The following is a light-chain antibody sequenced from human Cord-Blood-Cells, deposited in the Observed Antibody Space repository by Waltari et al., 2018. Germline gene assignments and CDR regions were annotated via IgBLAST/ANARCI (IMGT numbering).Light chain of an antibody. J-gene: IGLJ1*01. CDR3: SSYTSSSTHV. Sequence: QSALTQPASVSGSPGPSITTSSPGPSIHVGAYKSVSWYQQHPGKAPNLMIYDVSNRPSGVSNRFSGSKSGNTASLTISGLQAEDEADYYCSSYTSSSTHVFGTGTKVTVL. CDR1: SIHVGAYKS. V-gene: IGLV2-14*01. CDR2: DVS.